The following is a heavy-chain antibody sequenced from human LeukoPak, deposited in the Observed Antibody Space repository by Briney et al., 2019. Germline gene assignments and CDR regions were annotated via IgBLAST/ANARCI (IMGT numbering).Heavy chain of an antibody. Sequence: GGSLRLSCAASGFTFSSYAMSWVRQAPGKGLEWVSAISGSGGSTYYADSVKSRFTISRDNSKNTLYLQMNSLRAEDTAVYYCAKDQRMVERLGWFDPWGQGTLVTVSS. J-gene: IGHJ5*02. CDR3: AKDQRMVERLGWFDP. CDR1: GFTFSSYA. V-gene: IGHV3-23*01. D-gene: IGHD1-1*01. CDR2: ISGSGGST.